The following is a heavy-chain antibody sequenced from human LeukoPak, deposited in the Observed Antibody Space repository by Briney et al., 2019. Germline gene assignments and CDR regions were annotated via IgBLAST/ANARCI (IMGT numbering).Heavy chain of an antibody. Sequence: GGSLRLSCAASGFTFSNYAMNWVRQAPGKGLEWVSAISGSGGSTYYADSVKGRFTISRDNSKNTLYLQMNSLRAEDTAVYYCARDSYGSGFDYWGQGTLVTVSS. CDR2: ISGSGGST. D-gene: IGHD3-10*01. CDR3: ARDSYGSGFDY. CDR1: GFTFSNYA. J-gene: IGHJ4*02. V-gene: IGHV3-23*01.